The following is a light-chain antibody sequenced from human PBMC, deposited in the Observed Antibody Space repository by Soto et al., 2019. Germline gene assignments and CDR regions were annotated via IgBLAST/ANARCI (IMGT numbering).Light chain of an antibody. V-gene: IGKV1-39*01. J-gene: IGKJ2*01. CDR2: AAS. CDR3: QQSYSALYT. Sequence: DIQMTQSPSSLSASVGDRVTITCRASQSITTYLNWYQQKAGEAPKLLIYAASSLQSGVPSRFSGSGSGTDFTLTISSLQPEDSATYYCQQSYSALYTYGQGIKLEIK. CDR1: QSITTY.